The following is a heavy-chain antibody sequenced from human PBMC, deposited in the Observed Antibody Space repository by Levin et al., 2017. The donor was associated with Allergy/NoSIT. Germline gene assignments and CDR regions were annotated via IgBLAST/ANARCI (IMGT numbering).Heavy chain of an antibody. CDR1: GFTFSDYY. Sequence: PGESLKISCAASGFTFSDYYVNWIRQAPGKGLEWVSYISSSGSYTNYADSVKGRFTISRDNAKNSLYLQMNSLRAEDTAVYYCARGSGTGGRFFDYWGQGTLVTVSS. V-gene: IGHV3-11*03. CDR2: ISSSGSYT. D-gene: IGHD1-26*01. J-gene: IGHJ4*02. CDR3: ARGSGTGGRFFDY.